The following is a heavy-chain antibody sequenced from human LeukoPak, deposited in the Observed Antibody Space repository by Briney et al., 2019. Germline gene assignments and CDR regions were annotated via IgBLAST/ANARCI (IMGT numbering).Heavy chain of an antibody. CDR1: GFTSSDYY. CDR3: ARGHSSGWLYYYYYYYMDV. J-gene: IGHJ6*03. CDR2: ISSSGSTI. Sequence: GGSLRLSCAASGFTSSDYYMSWIRQAPGKGLEWVSYISSSGSTIYYADSVKGRFTISRDNAKNSLYLQMNSLRAEDTAVYYCARGHSSGWLYYYYYYYMDVWGKGTTVTVSS. D-gene: IGHD6-19*01. V-gene: IGHV3-11*04.